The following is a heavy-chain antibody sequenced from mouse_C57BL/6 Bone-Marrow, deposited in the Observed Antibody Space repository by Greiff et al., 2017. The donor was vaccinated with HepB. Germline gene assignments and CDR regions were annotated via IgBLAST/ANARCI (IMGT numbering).Heavy chain of an antibody. V-gene: IGHV14-4*01. CDR2: IDPENGDT. Sequence: VQLQQSGAELVRPGASVKLSCTASGFNIKDDYMHWVKQRPEQGLEWIGWIDPENGDTEYASKFQGKATITADTSSNTAYLQLSSLTSEDTAVYYCTTGDGYSYWYFDVWGTGTTVTVSS. D-gene: IGHD2-3*01. CDR3: TTGDGYSYWYFDV. CDR1: GFNIKDDY. J-gene: IGHJ1*03.